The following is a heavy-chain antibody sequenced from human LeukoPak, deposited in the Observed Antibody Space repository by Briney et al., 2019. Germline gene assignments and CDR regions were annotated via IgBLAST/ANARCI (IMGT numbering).Heavy chain of an antibody. CDR2: ISSSSYI. CDR1: GFTFSSYS. CDR3: ARVSEVAAAGTITFDY. D-gene: IGHD6-13*01. Sequence: GGSLRLSCAASGFTFSSYSMNWVRQAPGKGLEWVSSISSSSYIYYADSVKGRFTISRDNAKNSLYLQMNSLRAEDTAVYYCARVSEVAAAGTITFDYWGQGTLVTVSS. J-gene: IGHJ4*02. V-gene: IGHV3-21*01.